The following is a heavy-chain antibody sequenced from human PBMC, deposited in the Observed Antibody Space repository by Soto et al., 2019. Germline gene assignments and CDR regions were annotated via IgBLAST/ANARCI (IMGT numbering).Heavy chain of an antibody. CDR3: ATHAWDL. CDR2: INGGRS. V-gene: IGHV3-23*01. Sequence: EVQLLESGGGLVQPGGSLRLSCEASGITFSRYDMSWVRQAPGKGLEWVSAINGGRSFYGDSVEGRFTVSRDNSKNTPYLQMNGLRVEDTAIYYGATHAWDLWGQGTLVTVSS. D-gene: IGHD2-2*01. CDR1: GITFSRYD. J-gene: IGHJ5*02.